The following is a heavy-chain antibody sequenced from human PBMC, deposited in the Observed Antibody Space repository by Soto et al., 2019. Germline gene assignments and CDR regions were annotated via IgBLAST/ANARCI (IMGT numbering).Heavy chain of an antibody. D-gene: IGHD6-13*01. J-gene: IGHJ3*02. CDR1: GYTFTGYY. V-gene: IGHV1-2*04. CDR3: ARGSAWYSTSGAFDI. CDR2: INPNSGGT. Sequence: ASVKVSCKASGYTFTGYYMHWVRQAPGQGLEWMGWINPNSGGTNYAQKFQGWVTMTRDTSISTAYMELSRLRSDDTAVYYCARGSAWYSTSGAFDIWGQGTMVTVSS.